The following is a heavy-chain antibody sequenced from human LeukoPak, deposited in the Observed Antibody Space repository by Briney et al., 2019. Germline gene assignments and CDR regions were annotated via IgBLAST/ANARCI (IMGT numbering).Heavy chain of an antibody. CDR2: IYPGDSDT. V-gene: IGHV5-51*01. J-gene: IGHJ5*02. CDR3: ARQGDAFRHWFDP. Sequence: KNLEWMGIIYPGDSDTRYSPSFQGQVTISADKSISTAYLQWSSLKASDTAMYYCARQGDAFRHWFDPWGQGTLVTVSS. D-gene: IGHD3-16*01.